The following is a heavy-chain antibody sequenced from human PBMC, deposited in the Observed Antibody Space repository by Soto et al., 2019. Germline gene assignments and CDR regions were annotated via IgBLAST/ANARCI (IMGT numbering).Heavy chain of an antibody. CDR1: GGSISSGGYY. Sequence: QVQLQESGPGLVKPSQTLSLTCTVSGGSISSGGYYWSWIRQHPGKGLEWIGYIYYSGSTYYNPSLKSRVTISVDTSMNQFSLKLSSVTAADTAVYYCARGPSAATVYYYYMDVWGKGTTVTVSS. D-gene: IGHD2-15*01. CDR3: ARGPSAATVYYYYMDV. V-gene: IGHV4-31*03. CDR2: IYYSGST. J-gene: IGHJ6*03.